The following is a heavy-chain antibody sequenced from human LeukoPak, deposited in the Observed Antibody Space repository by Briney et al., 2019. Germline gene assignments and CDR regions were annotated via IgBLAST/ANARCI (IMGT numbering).Heavy chain of an antibody. J-gene: IGHJ4*02. CDR3: ARDMEVY. V-gene: IGHV4-34*01. CDR2: INHSGST. D-gene: IGHD2-15*01. Sequence: KPSETLSLTCAVYGGSFSGYYWSWIRQPPGKGPEWIGEINHSGSTNYNPSLKSRVTISVDTSKNQFSLKLSSVTAADTAVYYCARDMEVYWGQGTLVTVSS. CDR1: GGSFSGYY.